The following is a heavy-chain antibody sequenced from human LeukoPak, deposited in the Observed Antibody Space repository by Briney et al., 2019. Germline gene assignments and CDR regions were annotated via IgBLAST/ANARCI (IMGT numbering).Heavy chain of an antibody. D-gene: IGHD6-13*01. CDR3: AKDRRGIAAAGTMDY. CDR2: IYSGGST. J-gene: IGHJ4*02. Sequence: GGSLRLSCAASGFTVSSNYMSWVRQAPGKGLEWVSVIYSGGSTYYADSVKGRFTISRDNSKNTLYLQMNSLRAEDTAVYYCAKDRRGIAAAGTMDYWGQGTLVTVSS. V-gene: IGHV3-66*01. CDR1: GFTVSSNY.